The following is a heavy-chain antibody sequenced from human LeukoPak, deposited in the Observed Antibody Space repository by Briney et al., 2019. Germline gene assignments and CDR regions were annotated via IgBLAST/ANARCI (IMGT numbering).Heavy chain of an antibody. CDR2: IYPGDSDT. CDR3: ARRRVWFGELPDFDY. CDR1: GYSFTSYW. D-gene: IGHD3-10*01. J-gene: IGHJ4*02. Sequence: GESLKISCKGSGYSFTSYWIGWVRQIPGKGLEWMGIIYPGDSDTRYSPSFQGQVTISADKSISTAYLQWSSLKASDTAMYYCARRRVWFGELPDFDYWGQGTLVTVSS. V-gene: IGHV5-51*01.